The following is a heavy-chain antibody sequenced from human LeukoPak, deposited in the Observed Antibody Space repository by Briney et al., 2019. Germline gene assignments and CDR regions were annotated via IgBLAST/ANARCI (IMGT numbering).Heavy chain of an antibody. Sequence: SETLSLTCAVYGGSFSGYYWSWIRQPPGKGLEWIGGINHSGSTNYNPSLKSRVTISVDTSNNQFSLKLTSVTAADTAMYYCATQILLCHYYWGQGTLVTVSS. CDR1: GGSFSGYY. J-gene: IGHJ4*02. D-gene: IGHD2-21*01. CDR3: ATQILLCHYY. CDR2: INHSGST. V-gene: IGHV4-34*01.